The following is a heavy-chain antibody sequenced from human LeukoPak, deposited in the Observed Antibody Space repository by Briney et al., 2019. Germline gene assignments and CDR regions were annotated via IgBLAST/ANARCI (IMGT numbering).Heavy chain of an antibody. D-gene: IGHD2-15*01. CDR3: AHGSAQYYEY. Sequence: GGALRLSCAVSGLTLSNVWMNWVRQAPGKGLEWVGRIRSQTAGRTTDFAAPVKGRFSISRYDSKNSLYLQMNSLTSEDTAVYYCAHGSAQYYEYWGQGTLVTVSS. CDR1: GLTLSNVW. J-gene: IGHJ1*01. CDR2: IRSQTAGRTT. V-gene: IGHV3-15*07.